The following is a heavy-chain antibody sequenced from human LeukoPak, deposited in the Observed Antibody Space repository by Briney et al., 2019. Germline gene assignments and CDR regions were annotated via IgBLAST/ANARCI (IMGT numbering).Heavy chain of an antibody. J-gene: IGHJ4*02. CDR3: ARDEGSGWHDY. V-gene: IGHV4-4*07. CDR2: MHTSGST. CDR1: GGSISSYY. Sequence: SETLSLTCTVSGGSISSYYWSWIRQPAGKGLEWIGRMHTSGSTNYNPSLKSRVTMSVDTSKNQFSLRLGSVTAADTAVYYCARDEGSGWHDYWGQGTLVTVSS. D-gene: IGHD6-19*01.